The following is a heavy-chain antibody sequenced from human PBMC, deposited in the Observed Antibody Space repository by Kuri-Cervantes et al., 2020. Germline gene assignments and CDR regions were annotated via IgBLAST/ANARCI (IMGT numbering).Heavy chain of an antibody. CDR2: IWYDGSNK. V-gene: IGHV3-33*08. CDR3: SRDPRSLDY. Sequence: LSLTCAASGFTFSSYGMHWVRQAPGKGLEWVAVIWYDGSNKYYADSVKGRFTISRDNAKNSLYLQMNSLRAEDTAVYYCSRDPRSLDYWGQGTLVTVSS. CDR1: GFTFSSYG. J-gene: IGHJ4*02.